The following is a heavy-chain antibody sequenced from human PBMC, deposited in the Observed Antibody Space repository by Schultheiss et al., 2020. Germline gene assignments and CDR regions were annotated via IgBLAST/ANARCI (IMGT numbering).Heavy chain of an antibody. D-gene: IGHD6-13*01. Sequence: SETLSLTCTVSGGSVSSGSYYWSWIRQPAGKGLEWIGRIYTSGSTNYNPSLKSRVTMSVDTSKNQFSLKLSSVTAADTAVYYCARDPTIIAAAGLFDYWGQGALVTVSS. CDR3: ARDPTIIAAAGLFDY. CDR1: GGSVSSGSYY. CDR2: IYTSGST. V-gene: IGHV4-61*02. J-gene: IGHJ4*02.